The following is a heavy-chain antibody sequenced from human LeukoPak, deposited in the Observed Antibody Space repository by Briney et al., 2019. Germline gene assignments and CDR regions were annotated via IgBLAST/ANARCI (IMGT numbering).Heavy chain of an antibody. Sequence: PGGSLRLSCAASGFTFGTYAMSWVRQAPGKGLEWVSGISGSGGSTYYADSVKGRFTISRDNSKNTLYLQMNSLRAEDTAVYYCAMAGRGYYFDYWGQGALVTVSS. CDR2: ISGSGGST. V-gene: IGHV3-23*01. J-gene: IGHJ4*02. CDR1: GFTFGTYA. D-gene: IGHD6-19*01. CDR3: AMAGRGYYFDY.